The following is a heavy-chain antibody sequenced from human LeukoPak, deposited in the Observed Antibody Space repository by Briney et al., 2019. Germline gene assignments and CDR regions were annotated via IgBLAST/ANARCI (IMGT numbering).Heavy chain of an antibody. D-gene: IGHD6-19*01. Sequence: GGSLRLSCAASGFTFSSYSMNWVRQAPGKGLEWVSSISSSSSYIYYADSVKGRFTISRDNAKNSLYLQMNSLRAEDTAVYYCARAGIAVAYNWFDPWGQGTLVTVSS. CDR3: ARAGIAVAYNWFDP. CDR2: ISSSSSYI. V-gene: IGHV3-21*01. J-gene: IGHJ5*02. CDR1: GFTFSSYS.